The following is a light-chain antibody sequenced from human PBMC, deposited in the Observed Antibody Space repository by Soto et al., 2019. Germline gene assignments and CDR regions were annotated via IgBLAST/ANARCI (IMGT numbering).Light chain of an antibody. Sequence: DVQMTQSPSSLSASVGDRVTITCKANQSIANFLNWFQHKPGEAPKLLISDASHLELGVPSRFSGSRSGTAFVLAISNLQSDDVATYFCQQYEDLPLTFGGGTKVDI. CDR3: QQYEDLPLT. CDR1: QSIANF. CDR2: DAS. J-gene: IGKJ4*01. V-gene: IGKV1-33*01.